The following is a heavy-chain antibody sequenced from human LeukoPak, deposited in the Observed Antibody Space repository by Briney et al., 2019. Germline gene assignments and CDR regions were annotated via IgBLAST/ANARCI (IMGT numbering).Heavy chain of an antibody. CDR1: GFTFSNAW. CDR3: ARDQTGSDAFDI. V-gene: IGHV3-21*01. CDR2: ISSSSSYI. Sequence: PGGSLRLSCAASGFTFSNAWMSWVRQAPGKGLEWVSSISSSSSYIYYADSVKGRFTISRDNAKNSLYLQMNSLRAEDTAVYYCARDQTGSDAFDIWGQGTMVTVSS. J-gene: IGHJ3*02. D-gene: IGHD3-9*01.